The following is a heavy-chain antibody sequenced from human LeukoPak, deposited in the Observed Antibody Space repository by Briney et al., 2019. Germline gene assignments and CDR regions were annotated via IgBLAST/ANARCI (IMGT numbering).Heavy chain of an antibody. J-gene: IGHJ4*02. V-gene: IGHV3-23*01. CDR3: VYYYDSSGYYYRATFDY. CDR2: ISGSGGST. D-gene: IGHD3-22*01. CDR1: GFTFSNAW. Sequence: GGSLRLSCAASGFTFSNAWMSWVRQAPGKGLEWVSAISGSGGSTYYADSVKGRFTISRDNSKNTLYLQMNSLRAEDTAVYYCVYYYDSSGYYYRATFDYWGQGTLVTVSS.